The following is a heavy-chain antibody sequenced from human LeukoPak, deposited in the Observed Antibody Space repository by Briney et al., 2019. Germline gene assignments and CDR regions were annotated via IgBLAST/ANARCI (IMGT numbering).Heavy chain of an antibody. CDR1: GFTFSSYE. V-gene: IGHV3-48*03. J-gene: IGHJ6*03. D-gene: IGHD1-26*01. Sequence: GGSLRLSCAASGFTFSSYEMNWVRQAPGKGLEWVSYISSSGSTIYYADSVKGRFTISRDNAKNSLYLQMNSLRAEDTAVYYCARVVGATGYYYYMDVWGKGTTVTVSS. CDR2: ISSSGSTI. CDR3: ARVVGATGYYYYMDV.